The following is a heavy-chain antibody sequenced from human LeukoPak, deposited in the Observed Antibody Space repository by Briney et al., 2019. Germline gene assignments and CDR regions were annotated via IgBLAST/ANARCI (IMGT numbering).Heavy chain of an antibody. CDR1: GGSISSGGYY. CDR2: IYHSGST. Sequence: PSQTLSLTCTVSGGSISSGGYYWSWIRQPPGKGLEWIGYIYHSGSTYYNPSLKSRVTISVDRSKNQFSLKLSSVTAADTAVYYCARDVELRYFDYWGQGTLVTVSS. J-gene: IGHJ4*02. D-gene: IGHD1-7*01. V-gene: IGHV4-30-2*01. CDR3: ARDVELRYFDY.